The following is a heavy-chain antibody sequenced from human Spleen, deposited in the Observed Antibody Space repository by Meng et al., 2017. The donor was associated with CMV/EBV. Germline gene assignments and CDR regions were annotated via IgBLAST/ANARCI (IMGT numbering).Heavy chain of an antibody. CDR2: IKEDGSEK. CDR1: GFTFSSYW. D-gene: IGHD1-14*01. Sequence: GESLKISCAASGFTFSSYWMTWVRQAPGKGLEWVANIKEDGSEKYYVDSVKGRFTISRDNAKNSLYLQMDSLRAEDMAVYYCARGLTRSDYWGQGTLVTVSS. CDR3: ARGLTRSDY. V-gene: IGHV3-7*01. J-gene: IGHJ4*02.